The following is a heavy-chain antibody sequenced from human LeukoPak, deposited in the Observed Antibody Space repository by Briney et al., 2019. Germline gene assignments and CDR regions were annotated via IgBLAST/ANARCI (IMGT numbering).Heavy chain of an antibody. CDR1: GFTFSSYA. V-gene: IGHV3-30*18. CDR2: ISYDGYNK. CDR3: AKEDSRGHWFDY. J-gene: IGHJ4*02. D-gene: IGHD3-22*01. Sequence: GGSLRLSCAASGFTFSSYAMHWVRQAPGKGLEWVAVISYDGYNKYYADSVKGRFTISRDNSKNTLYLQMDSLTAEDTAVYYCAKEDSRGHWFDYWGQGTLVTVSS.